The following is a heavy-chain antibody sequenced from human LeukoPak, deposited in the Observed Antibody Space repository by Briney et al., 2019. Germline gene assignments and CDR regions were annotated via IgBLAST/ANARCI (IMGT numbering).Heavy chain of an antibody. Sequence: PGGSLRLSCAASGFTVSGNYMTWVRQAPGKGLEWVSVIYSGGSTYYADSVKGRFTISRDNSKNTLYLQMNSLRAEDTAVYYCAKVRGSGGYHYGMDVWGQGTTVTVSS. D-gene: IGHD2-15*01. CDR2: IYSGGST. J-gene: IGHJ6*02. V-gene: IGHV3-66*01. CDR3: AKVRGSGGYHYGMDV. CDR1: GFTVSGNY.